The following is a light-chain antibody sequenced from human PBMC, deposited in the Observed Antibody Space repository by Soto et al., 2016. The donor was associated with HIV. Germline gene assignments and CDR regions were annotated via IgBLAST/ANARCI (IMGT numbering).Light chain of an antibody. J-gene: IGLJ2*01. CDR3: YSAADNNLV. V-gene: IGLV3-27*01. CDR1: GLAKKY. CDR2: KDS. Sequence: SYELTQPSSVSVSPGQTARITCSGHGLAKKYARRLQQRPGQAPLLVLYKDSERPSEIPERFSGSSSGTTVTLTINGAQVEDEADYYCYSAADNNLVFGGGTKPTVL.